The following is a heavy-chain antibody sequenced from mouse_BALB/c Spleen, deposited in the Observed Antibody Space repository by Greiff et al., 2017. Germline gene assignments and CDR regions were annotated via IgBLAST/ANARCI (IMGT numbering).Heavy chain of an antibody. J-gene: IGHJ2*01. D-gene: IGHD2-3*01. Sequence: QVQLQQSGSELVKPGASVKISCKASGYTFTDYYINWVKQKPGQGLEWIGWIYPGSGNTKYNEKFKGKATLTVDTSSSTAYKQLSSLTSEDTAVYFCARGDGYPFDYWGQGTTLTVSS. CDR3: ARGDGYPFDY. V-gene: IGHV1-84*02. CDR2: IYPGSGNT. CDR1: GYTFTDYY.